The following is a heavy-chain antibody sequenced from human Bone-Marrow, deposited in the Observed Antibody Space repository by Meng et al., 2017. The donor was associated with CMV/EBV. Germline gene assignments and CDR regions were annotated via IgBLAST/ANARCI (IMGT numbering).Heavy chain of an antibody. J-gene: IGHJ4*02. V-gene: IGHV4-38-2*02. CDR3: ARAAPFSGSYWVDY. CDR2: IYHSGST. Sequence: SETLSLTCTVSGYSISSGYYWGWIRQPPGKGLEWIGSIYHSGSTYYNPSLKSRVTISVDTPKNQFSLKLSSVTAADTAVYYCARAAPFSGSYWVDYWGQGTLVTVSS. CDR1: GYSISSGYY. D-gene: IGHD1-26*01.